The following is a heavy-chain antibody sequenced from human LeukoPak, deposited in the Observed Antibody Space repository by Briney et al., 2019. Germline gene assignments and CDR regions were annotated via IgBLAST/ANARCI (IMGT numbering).Heavy chain of an antibody. CDR1: GFTFSSYA. J-gene: IGHJ5*02. CDR2: ISGSGGST. Sequence: GGSLRLSCAASGFTFSSYAMTWVRQAPGKGLEWVSIISGSGGSTSYADSVKGRFTISRDNSKNTLYLQMNSLRAEGTALYYCAKPYSGTILTGWFDPWGQGTLVTVSS. CDR3: AKPYSGTILTGWFDP. D-gene: IGHD3-9*01. V-gene: IGHV3-23*01.